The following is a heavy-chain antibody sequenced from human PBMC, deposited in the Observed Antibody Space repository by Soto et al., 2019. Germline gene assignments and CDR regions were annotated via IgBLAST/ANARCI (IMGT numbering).Heavy chain of an antibody. J-gene: IGHJ5*02. CDR2: IYYSGST. CDR1: GGSISSYY. Sequence: SETLSLTCTVSGGSISSYYWSWIRQPPGKGLEWIGYIYYSGSTNYNPSLKSRVTISVDTSKNQFSLKLSSVTAADTAVYYCARATRRGYSYTWGQGTLVTV. CDR3: ARATRRGYSYT. V-gene: IGHV4-59*01. D-gene: IGHD5-18*01.